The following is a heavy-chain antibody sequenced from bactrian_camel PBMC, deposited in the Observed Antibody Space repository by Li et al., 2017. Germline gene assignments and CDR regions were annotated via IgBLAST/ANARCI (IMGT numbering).Heavy chain of an antibody. J-gene: IGHJ4*01. CDR1: GYTVETAC. CDR3: AANHWVPSTLRGRPDEYDY. V-gene: IGHV3S55*01. Sequence: QVQLVESGGGSVQAGGSLRLSCSGYTVETACMAWFRQAPGKEREGVALIDRAGSISYADSVKGRFTISRENAKNTPYLQMNSLKPEDTAMYYCAANHWVPSTLRGRPDEYDYWGQGTQVTVS. D-gene: IGHD1*01. CDR2: IDRAGSI.